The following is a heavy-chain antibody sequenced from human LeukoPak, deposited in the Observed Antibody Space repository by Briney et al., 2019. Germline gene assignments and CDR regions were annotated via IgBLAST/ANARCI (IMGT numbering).Heavy chain of an antibody. CDR2: ISSSSSYI. CDR1: GFTFSSYS. D-gene: IGHD3-22*01. Sequence: PGGSLRLSCAASGFTFSSYSMNWVRQAPGKGLEWVSSISSSSSYIYYADSVKGRFTISRDNSKNTLYLQMNSLRAEDTAVYYCAKVCMIVVVADAFDIWGQGTMVTVSS. J-gene: IGHJ3*02. V-gene: IGHV3-21*04. CDR3: AKVCMIVVVADAFDI.